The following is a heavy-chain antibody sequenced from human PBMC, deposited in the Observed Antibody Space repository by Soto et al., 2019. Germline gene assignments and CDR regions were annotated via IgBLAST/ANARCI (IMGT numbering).Heavy chain of an antibody. CDR2: INPYNGNT. J-gene: IGHJ5*02. V-gene: IGHV1-18*01. Sequence: HVQLVQFGAEEQKPGASVKVSFKASGYTFKIYDINWVRQAPGQGLEWMGWINPYNGNTNYAQNRQGRVSMTTDTSTDTAYLEMTNLTYDDTAVYYCARDAVGAAGFDPWGQGTLVTVSS. CDR1: GYTFKIYD. D-gene: IGHD3-16*01. CDR3: ARDAVGAAGFDP.